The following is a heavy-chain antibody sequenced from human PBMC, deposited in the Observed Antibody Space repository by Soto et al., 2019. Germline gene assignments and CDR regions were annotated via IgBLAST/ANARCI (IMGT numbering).Heavy chain of an antibody. J-gene: IGHJ6*02. CDR3: ARDGSSTHLYYGLDV. Sequence: GGSLRLSCVASGSTFNYSGIHWVRQAPGKGLEWVAVIWYDGTKKDYVDSVQGRFTVSRDNSRNTVHLQMNSLRADDTAIYYCARDGSSTHLYYGLDVWGQGTLVTVSS. D-gene: IGHD1-26*01. CDR2: IWYDGTKK. CDR1: GSTFNYSG. V-gene: IGHV3-33*01.